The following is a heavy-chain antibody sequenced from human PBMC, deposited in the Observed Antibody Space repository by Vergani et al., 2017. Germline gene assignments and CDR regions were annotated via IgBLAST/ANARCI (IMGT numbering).Heavy chain of an antibody. CDR2: MNPNSGNT. CDR1: GYTFTSYD. Sequence: QVQLVQSGAEVKKPGASVKVSCKASGYTFTSYDINWVRQATGQGLEWMGWMNPNSGNTGYAQKLQGRVTMTTDTSTSTAYMELRSLRSDDTAVYYCARGEVYNWNLNVWGKGTTVTVSS. D-gene: IGHD1-7*01. CDR3: ARGEVYNWNLNV. V-gene: IGHV1-8*01. J-gene: IGHJ6*04.